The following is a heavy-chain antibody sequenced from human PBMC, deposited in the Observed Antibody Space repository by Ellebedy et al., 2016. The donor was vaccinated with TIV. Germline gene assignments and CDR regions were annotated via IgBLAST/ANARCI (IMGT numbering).Heavy chain of an antibody. J-gene: IGHJ3*02. D-gene: IGHD2-21*01. CDR3: ARHSGGHGFDI. CDR2: IKQDGSEK. V-gene: IGHV3-7*01. CDR1: GFTFSSYW. Sequence: GESLKISCAASGFTFSSYWMSWVRQAPGKGLEWVANIKQDGSEKYYVDSVKGRFTISRDNAENTLDLQMSSLRAEDTALYYCARHSGGHGFDIWGQGTMVTVSP.